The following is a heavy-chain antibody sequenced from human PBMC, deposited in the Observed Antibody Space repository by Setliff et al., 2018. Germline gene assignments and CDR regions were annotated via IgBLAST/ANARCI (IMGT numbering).Heavy chain of an antibody. J-gene: IGHJ4*02. D-gene: IGHD1-26*01. V-gene: IGHV4-61*01. Sequence: SETLSLTCTVSGGSISSTNHYWSWIRQPPGKGLEWIGYIYYSGSTNYNPSLKSRVTISVDTSKNQFSLKLSSVTAADTAVYYCARALGATITHFDYWGQGTLVTVSS. CDR3: ARALGATITHFDY. CDR2: IYYSGST. CDR1: GGSISSTNHY.